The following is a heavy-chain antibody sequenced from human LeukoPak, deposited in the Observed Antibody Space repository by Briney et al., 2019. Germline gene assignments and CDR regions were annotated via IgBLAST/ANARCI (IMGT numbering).Heavy chain of an antibody. CDR1: GFTLSDYW. D-gene: IGHD1-1*01. V-gene: IGHV3-7*01. CDR2: MNQDGSDK. J-gene: IGHJ4*02. CDR3: ARESTEERPGC. Sequence: GGSLRLSCAASGFTLSDYWMSWVRQAPGKGLEWVANMNQDGSDKNYLDSVKGRFTISRDDAKNSLLLQMTSLRAEDAAVYYCARESTEERPGCWGQGTLVTASS.